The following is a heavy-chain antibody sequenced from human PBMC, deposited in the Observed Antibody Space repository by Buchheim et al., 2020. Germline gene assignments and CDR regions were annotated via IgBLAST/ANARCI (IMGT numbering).Heavy chain of an antibody. CDR3: ARRDTVTTFGASTNFDY. CDR2: IYYSGST. V-gene: IGHV4-39*01. D-gene: IGHD4-17*01. J-gene: IGHJ4*02. CDR1: GGSISSSSYY. Sequence: QLQLQESGPGLVKPSETLSLTCTVSGGSISSSSYYWGWIRQPPGKGLEWIGSIYYSGSTYYNPSLKSRVTISVDTSKNQFSLKLSSVTAADTAVYYCARRDTVTTFGASTNFDYWGQGTL.